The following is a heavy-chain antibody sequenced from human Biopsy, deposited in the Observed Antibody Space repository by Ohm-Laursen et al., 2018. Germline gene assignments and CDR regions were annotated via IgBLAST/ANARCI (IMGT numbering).Heavy chain of an antibody. CDR2: ISASSSYI. CDR3: ATELLPPGVGGPWLDS. CDR1: GVTLSGYG. J-gene: IGHJ5*01. D-gene: IGHD3-10*01. V-gene: IGHV3-21*06. Sequence: SLRLSCSASGVTLSGYGMNWVRQAPGKGLEWVSSISASSSYIHYADSVKGRFTVSRDNTKNSLYSQMNSLRAADTAIYYCATELLPPGVGGPWLDSWGQGTPVTVSS.